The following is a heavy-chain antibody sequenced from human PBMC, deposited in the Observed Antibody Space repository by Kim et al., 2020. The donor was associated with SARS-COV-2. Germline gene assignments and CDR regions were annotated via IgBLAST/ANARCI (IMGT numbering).Heavy chain of an antibody. D-gene: IGHD6-13*01. Sequence: RYSPALQGQVTISADKSSSTAYLQRSSLKASDTAMYYCARHSSSPRGMDVWGQGTTVTVSS. J-gene: IGHJ6*02. V-gene: IGHV5-51*01. CDR3: ARHSSSPRGMDV.